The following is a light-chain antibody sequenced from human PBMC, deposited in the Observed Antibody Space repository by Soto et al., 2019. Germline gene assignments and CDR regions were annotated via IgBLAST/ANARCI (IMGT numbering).Light chain of an antibody. CDR2: GAS. J-gene: IGKJ1*01. CDR3: QQGYSTPWT. Sequence: DIQMTQSPSSLSASVGDRVTITCRASQSISKDLNWYQQKPGEAPMLLIYGASILQSGVPSRFSGALSGTDFTLTITKLQPEDFATYFCQQGYSTPWTFGLGTKVDI. CDR1: QSISKD. V-gene: IGKV1-39*01.